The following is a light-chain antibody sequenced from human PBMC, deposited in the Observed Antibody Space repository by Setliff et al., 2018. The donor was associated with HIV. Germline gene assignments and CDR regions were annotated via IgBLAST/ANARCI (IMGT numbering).Light chain of an antibody. J-gene: IGLJ2*01. CDR2: EVT. Sequence: QSALAQPASVSGPPGQSITISCSGTNNDVGGYNYVSWCQQHPGKAPKLLIYEVTDRPAGVSNRFSGSKSGRTASLTISGLQADDEAYYYCSSYTTSSTVAFGGGTKVTVL. CDR1: NNDVGGYNY. CDR3: SSYTTSSTVA. V-gene: IGLV2-14*01.